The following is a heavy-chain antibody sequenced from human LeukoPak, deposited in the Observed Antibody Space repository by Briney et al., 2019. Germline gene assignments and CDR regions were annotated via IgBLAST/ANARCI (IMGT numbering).Heavy chain of an antibody. J-gene: IGHJ4*02. CDR3: ARTEYYFDH. CDR2: IYHSGST. V-gene: IGHV4-59*01. Sequence: SETLSLTCTVSGGSISSYYWSWIRQPPGKGLEWIGYIYHSGSTNYNPSPQSRVTISVDTSKSQFSLSLNSVTAADTAVYYCARTEYYFDHWGQGTLVTVSS. D-gene: IGHD3-10*01. CDR1: GGSISSYY.